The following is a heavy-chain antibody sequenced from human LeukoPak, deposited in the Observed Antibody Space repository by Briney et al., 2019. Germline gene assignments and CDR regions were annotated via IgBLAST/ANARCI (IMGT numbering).Heavy chain of an antibody. CDR2: ISGSGGST. J-gene: IGHJ4*02. CDR1: GFTFSNYW. V-gene: IGHV3-23*01. Sequence: PGGSLRLSCAASGFTFSNYWMSWVRQAPGKGLEWVSAISGSGGSTYYADSVKGRFTISRDNSKSTLYLQMNSLRAEDTAVYYCAKDKTNSGYSPFDYWGQGTLVTVSS. D-gene: IGHD3-22*01. CDR3: AKDKTNSGYSPFDY.